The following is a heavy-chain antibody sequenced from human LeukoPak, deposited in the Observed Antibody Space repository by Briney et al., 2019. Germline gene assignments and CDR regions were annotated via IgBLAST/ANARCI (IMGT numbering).Heavy chain of an antibody. V-gene: IGHV1-46*01. Sequence: ASVKVSCKASGDTFTNDYMHWVRQASGQGLEWMGIINPTGGITSYAQKFQGRVTMTRDTSTSTVYLELSSLRSEDAAVYYCVRGGTSMVIMDDYWGQGTLVTVFS. D-gene: IGHD5-18*01. CDR1: GDTFTNDY. J-gene: IGHJ4*02. CDR3: VRGGTSMVIMDDY. CDR2: INPTGGIT.